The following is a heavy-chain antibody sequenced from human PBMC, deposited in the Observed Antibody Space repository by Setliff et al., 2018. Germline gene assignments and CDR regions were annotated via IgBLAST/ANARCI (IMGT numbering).Heavy chain of an antibody. J-gene: IGHJ3*02. CDR1: GYTFTNYW. D-gene: IGHD1-26*01. V-gene: IGHV5-51*01. CDR3: ARVGPLTDDAFDI. Sequence: GESLKISCKGSGYTFTNYWIAWVRQMPGKGLEYMGIIYPADSDTTYSPSFQGQVTISADKSINTAYLQWSSLKASDIAIYYCARVGPLTDDAFDIWGQGTMVTVS. CDR2: IYPADSDT.